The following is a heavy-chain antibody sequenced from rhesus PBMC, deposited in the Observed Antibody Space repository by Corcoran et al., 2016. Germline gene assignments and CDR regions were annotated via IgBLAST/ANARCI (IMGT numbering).Heavy chain of an antibody. CDR2: IRSANCYM. D-gene: IGHD3-34*01. J-gene: IGHJ4*01. V-gene: IGHV3-136*01. CDR1: GFTFSDYY. Sequence: EVQLVESGGGLVQPGGSLRLSCAASGFTFSDYYMSWVRQAPGKGLEWVLSIRSANCYMYYADSEKGRFTISRDNAKNSLSLQMNSLKTEDTDVYYCTRLGPLGYYFDYWGQGVLVTVSS. CDR3: TRLGPLGYYFDY.